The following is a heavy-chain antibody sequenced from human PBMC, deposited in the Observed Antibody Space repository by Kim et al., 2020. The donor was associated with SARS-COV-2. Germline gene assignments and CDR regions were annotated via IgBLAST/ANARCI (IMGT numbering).Heavy chain of an antibody. CDR3: ARHSAAGFDY. D-gene: IGHD6-25*01. CDR2: DT. J-gene: IGHJ4*02. Sequence: DTRYSPSFQVQVTISADKSISTAYLQWSSLKASDTAMYYCARHSAAGFDYWGQGTLVTVSS. V-gene: IGHV5-51*01.